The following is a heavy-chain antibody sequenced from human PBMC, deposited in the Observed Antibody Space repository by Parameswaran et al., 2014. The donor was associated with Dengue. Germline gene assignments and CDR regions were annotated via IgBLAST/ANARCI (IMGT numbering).Heavy chain of an antibody. J-gene: IGHJ6*03. V-gene: IGHV3-53*01. CDR2: IYSGGST. Sequence: RWIRQPPGRGVEWVSVIYSGGSTYYADSVKGRFTISRDNSKNTLYLQMNSLRAEDTAVYYCASRGGYCSSTSCVIYYYYYYMDVWGKGTTVTVSS. D-gene: IGHD2-2*01. CDR3: ASRGGYCSSTSCVIYYYYYYMDV.